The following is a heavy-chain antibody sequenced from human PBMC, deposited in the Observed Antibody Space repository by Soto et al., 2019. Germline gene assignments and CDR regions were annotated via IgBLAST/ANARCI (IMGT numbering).Heavy chain of an antibody. D-gene: IGHD2-15*01. CDR2: IYYSGST. V-gene: IGHV4-59*08. CDR3: ARFEVVAAHFDY. CDR1: GASISPYY. Sequence: SETLSLTCTVSGASISPYYWSWIRQPPGKGLEWIGYIYYSGSTNYNPSLRSRVTISIDTSKNQFSLKLNSVTAADTAVYYCARFEVVAAHFDYWGQGALVTVSS. J-gene: IGHJ4*02.